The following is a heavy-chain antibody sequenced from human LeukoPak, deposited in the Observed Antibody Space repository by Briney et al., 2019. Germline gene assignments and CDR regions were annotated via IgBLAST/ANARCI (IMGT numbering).Heavy chain of an antibody. Sequence: SETLSLTCTVSGGSISSSSYFWGWIRQPPGKGLEWIGSIYYSGSTNYNPSLKSRVTISVDTSKNQFSLKLSSVTAADTAVYYCARGPYSSSWYESYYYYMDVWGKGTTVTVSS. CDR3: ARGPYSSSWYESYYYYMDV. CDR2: IYYSGST. V-gene: IGHV4-39*07. D-gene: IGHD6-13*01. J-gene: IGHJ6*03. CDR1: GGSISSSSYF.